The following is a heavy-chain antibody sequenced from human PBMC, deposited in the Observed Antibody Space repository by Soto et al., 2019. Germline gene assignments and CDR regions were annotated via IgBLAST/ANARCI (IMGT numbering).Heavy chain of an antibody. CDR2: IYHSGST. D-gene: IGHD3-10*01. V-gene: IGHV4-4*02. CDR3: ASTYYGSGSYYFSGYYYYGMDV. CDR1: GGSISSSNW. J-gene: IGHJ6*02. Sequence: PSETLSLTCAVSGGSISSSNWWSWVRQPPGKGLEWIGEIYHSGSTNYNPSLKSRVTISVDKSKNQFSLKLSSVTAADTAVYYCASTYYGSGSYYFSGYYYYGMDVWGQGTTVTVSS.